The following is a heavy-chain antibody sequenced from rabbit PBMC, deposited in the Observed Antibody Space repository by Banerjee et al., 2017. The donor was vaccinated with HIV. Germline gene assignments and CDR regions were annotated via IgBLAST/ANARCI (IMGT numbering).Heavy chain of an antibody. Sequence: QEQLEESGGGLVQPEGSLTLTCTASGFSFSRYHICWVRQAPGKGLEWIGCIYGGRGTTYYASWAKGRFTISRSTSLNTVDLKMTSLTVADTAIYFCARETSGYHGYLDLWGPGTLVTVS. V-gene: IGHV1S47*01. CDR2: IYGGRGTT. D-gene: IGHD7-1*01. CDR1: GFSFSRYH. CDR3: ARETSGYHGYLDL. J-gene: IGHJ4*01.